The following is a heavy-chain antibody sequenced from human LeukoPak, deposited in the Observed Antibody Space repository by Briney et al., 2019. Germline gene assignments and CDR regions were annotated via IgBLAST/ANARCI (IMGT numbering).Heavy chain of an antibody. CDR2: IYYSGST. Sequence: SQTLSLTCTVSGGSISSGGYYWSWIRQHPGKGLEWIGYIYYSGSTYYNPSLKSRVTISVDTSKNQFSLKLSSVTAADTAVYYYARGTYYYYGMDVWGQGTTVTVSS. J-gene: IGHJ6*02. CDR3: ARGTYYYYGMDV. CDR1: GGSISSGGYY. V-gene: IGHV4-31*03.